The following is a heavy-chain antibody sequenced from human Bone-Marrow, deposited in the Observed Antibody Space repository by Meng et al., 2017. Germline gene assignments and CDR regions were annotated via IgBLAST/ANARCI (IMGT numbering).Heavy chain of an antibody. CDR3: ARARYYDFRSGYYYYYGMDV. CDR1: GYTFTSYD. J-gene: IGHJ6*02. Sequence: QVQLVQSGAEVKKHGASVKVSCQASGYTFTSYDINWVRQATGQGLEWMGWMNPNSGNTGYAQKFQGRVTMTRNTSISTAYMELSSLRSEDTAVYYCARARYYDFRSGYYYYYGMDVWGQGTTVTVSS. V-gene: IGHV1-8*01. CDR2: MNPNSGNT. D-gene: IGHD3-3*01.